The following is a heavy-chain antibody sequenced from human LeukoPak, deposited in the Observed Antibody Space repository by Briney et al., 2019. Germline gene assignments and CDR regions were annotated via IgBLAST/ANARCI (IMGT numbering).Heavy chain of an antibody. CDR3: AREDGYNFDDAFDI. J-gene: IGHJ3*02. V-gene: IGHV4-28*03. CDR1: GYSISSSNW. CDR2: IHYSGST. D-gene: IGHD5-24*01. Sequence: SETLSLTCAVSGYSISSSNWWGWIRQPPGKGLEWIGSIHYSGSTYYNPSLRSRVTISVDTSKNQFSLKLSSVTAADTAVYYCAREDGYNFDDAFDIWGQGTMVTVSS.